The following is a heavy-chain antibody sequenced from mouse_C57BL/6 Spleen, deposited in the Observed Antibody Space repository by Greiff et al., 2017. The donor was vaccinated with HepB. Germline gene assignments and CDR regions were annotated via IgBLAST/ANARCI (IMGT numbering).Heavy chain of an antibody. J-gene: IGHJ1*03. V-gene: IGHV3-6*01. Sequence: DVQLQESGPGLVKPSQSLSLTCSVTGYSITSGYYWNWIRQFPGNKLEWMGYISYDGSNNYNPSLKNRISITRDTSKNQFFLKLNSVTTEDTATYYCAREGDYYGSSGYFDVWGTGTTVTVSS. CDR2: ISYDGSN. D-gene: IGHD1-1*01. CDR1: GYSITSGYY. CDR3: AREGDYYGSSGYFDV.